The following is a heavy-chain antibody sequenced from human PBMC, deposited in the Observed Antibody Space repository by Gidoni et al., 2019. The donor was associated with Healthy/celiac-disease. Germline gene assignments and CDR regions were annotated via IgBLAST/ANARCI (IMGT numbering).Heavy chain of an antibody. D-gene: IGHD3-10*01. J-gene: IGHJ4*02. V-gene: IGHV4-59*01. Sequence: KSRVTISVDTSKNQFSLKLSSVTAADTAVYYCARVSPGRWPDYWGQGTLVTVSS. CDR3: ARVSPGRWPDY.